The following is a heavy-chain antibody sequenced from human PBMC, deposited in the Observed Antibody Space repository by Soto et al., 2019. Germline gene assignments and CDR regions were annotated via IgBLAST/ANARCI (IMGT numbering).Heavy chain of an antibody. CDR1: GFTVSSKY. Sequence: EVQLVESGGDLVQPGGSLRLSCAASGFTVSSKYMSWVRQAPGKGLEWVAVIQRGGSIYYADSVKGRFAISRDSSKNTLEPPKNRLRVEDPAGDYCGRDDGHCSGGICYGVPMDVWGKGTTVTVSS. V-gene: IGHV3-66*01. CDR3: GRDDGHCSGGICYGVPMDV. CDR2: IQRGGSI. J-gene: IGHJ6*03. D-gene: IGHD2-15*01.